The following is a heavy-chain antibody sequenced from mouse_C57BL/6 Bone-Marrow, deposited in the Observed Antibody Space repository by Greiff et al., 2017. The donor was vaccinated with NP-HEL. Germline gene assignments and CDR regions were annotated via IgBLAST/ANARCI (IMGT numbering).Heavy chain of an antibody. CDR1: GYTFTSYW. Sequence: EVKLQQSGTVLARPGASVKMSCKTSGYTFTSYWMHWVKQRPGQGLEWIGAIYPGNSDTSYNQKFKGKAKLTAVTSASTAYMELSSLTNEDSAVYYCTRFPYYGSSYPYAMDYWGQGTSVTVSS. V-gene: IGHV1-5*01. J-gene: IGHJ4*01. D-gene: IGHD1-1*01. CDR3: TRFPYYGSSYPYAMDY. CDR2: IYPGNSDT.